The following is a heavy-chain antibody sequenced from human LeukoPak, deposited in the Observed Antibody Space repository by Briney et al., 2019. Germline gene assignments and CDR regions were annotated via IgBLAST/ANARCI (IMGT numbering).Heavy chain of an antibody. J-gene: IGHJ5*02. CDR3: ARDLLVVVAATPLDP. CDR1: GYTFTGYY. CDR2: INPNSGGT. D-gene: IGHD2-15*01. V-gene: IGHV1-2*02. Sequence: ASVKVSCKASGYTFTGYYMHWVRQAPGQGLEWMGWINPNSGGTNYAQKFQGRVTMTRDTSISTAYMELSRLRSDDTAVYYCARDLLVVVAATPLDPWGQGTLVTVSS.